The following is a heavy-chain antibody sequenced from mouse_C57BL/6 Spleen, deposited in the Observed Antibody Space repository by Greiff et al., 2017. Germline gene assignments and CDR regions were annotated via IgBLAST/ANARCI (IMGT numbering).Heavy chain of an antibody. D-gene: IGHD1-1*01. Sequence: QVQLQQSGPGLVQPSQSLSITCTVSGFSLTSYGVHWVRQPPGKGLEWLGVIWSGGSTDNNAAFISRLSISKDNYKSQVFFKMNSLQADDNAIYYCAKTRGSSYAIDYWGQGTSVTVSS. CDR1: GFSLTSYG. CDR2: IWSGGST. J-gene: IGHJ4*01. CDR3: AKTRGSSYAIDY. V-gene: IGHV2-4*01.